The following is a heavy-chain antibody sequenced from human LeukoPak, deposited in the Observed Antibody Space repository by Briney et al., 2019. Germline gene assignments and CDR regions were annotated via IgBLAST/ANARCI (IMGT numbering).Heavy chain of an antibody. V-gene: IGHV1-18*01. CDR3: AAGYAVAAAGYYYYGMDV. J-gene: IGHJ6*02. Sequence: ASVKVSCKASGYTLTSYGISWVRQAPGQGLEWMGWISAYNGNINYAQKLQGRVTMTTDTSTSTAYMELRSLRSDDTAVYYCAAGYAVAAAGYYYYGMDVWGQGTTVTVSS. D-gene: IGHD6-13*01. CDR1: GYTLTSYG. CDR2: ISAYNGNI.